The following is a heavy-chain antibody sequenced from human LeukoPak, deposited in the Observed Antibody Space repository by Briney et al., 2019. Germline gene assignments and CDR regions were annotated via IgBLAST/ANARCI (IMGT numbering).Heavy chain of an antibody. CDR1: GFIFSKYW. J-gene: IGHJ3*02. Sequence: GGSLRLSCEASGFIFSKYWMTWVRQAPGKGREWVANIKRDGSAIHYVDSVKGRSTISRDNAKNSLYLQMDSLRAEDTAVYYCARDFNPSCGDNCYIDAFDIWGQGTMVTVSS. CDR2: IKRDGSAI. CDR3: ARDFNPSCGDNCYIDAFDI. V-gene: IGHV3-7*01. D-gene: IGHD2-21*01.